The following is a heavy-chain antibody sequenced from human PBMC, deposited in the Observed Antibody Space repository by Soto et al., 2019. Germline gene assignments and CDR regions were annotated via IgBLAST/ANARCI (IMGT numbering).Heavy chain of an antibody. V-gene: IGHV3-33*01. CDR1: GFTFSSYG. Sequence: SLSLSCAASGFTFSSYGMHWVRQAPGKGLEWVAVIWYDGSNKYYADSVKGRFTISRDNSKNTLYLQMNSLRAEDTAVYYCARWGIAVTGSNYFDYWGQGTLVTVSS. D-gene: IGHD6-19*01. CDR2: IWYDGSNK. J-gene: IGHJ4*02. CDR3: ARWGIAVTGSNYFDY.